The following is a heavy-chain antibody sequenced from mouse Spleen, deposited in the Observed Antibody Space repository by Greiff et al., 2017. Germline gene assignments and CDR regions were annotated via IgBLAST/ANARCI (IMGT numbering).Heavy chain of an antibody. CDR3: APTGTEAMDY. CDR1: GFTIKNTY. Sequence: VQLKESVAELVRPGASVKLSCTASGFTIKNTYMHWVKQRPEQGLEWIGRIDPANGNTKYAPKFQGKATITADTSSNTAYLQLSSLTSEDTAIYYCAPTGTEAMDYWGQGTSVTVSS. J-gene: IGHJ4*01. CDR2: IDPANGNT. V-gene: IGHV14-3*01. D-gene: IGHD4-1*02.